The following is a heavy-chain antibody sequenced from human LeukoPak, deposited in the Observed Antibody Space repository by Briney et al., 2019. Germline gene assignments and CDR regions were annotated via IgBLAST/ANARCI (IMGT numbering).Heavy chain of an antibody. CDR3: ARDPAGLFFAANGYLDL. CDR2: MSSESTAI. CDR1: GFSLRKYE. Sequence: PGGSLRLSCSASGFSLRKYEMNWVRQAPGKGLEWISYMSSESTAIYYSDSVEGRFTMSRDNAKNSVHLQMTSLRADDTALYFCARDPAGLFFAANGYLDLWGQGALVTVSS. D-gene: IGHD2-8*01. J-gene: IGHJ4*02. V-gene: IGHV3-48*03.